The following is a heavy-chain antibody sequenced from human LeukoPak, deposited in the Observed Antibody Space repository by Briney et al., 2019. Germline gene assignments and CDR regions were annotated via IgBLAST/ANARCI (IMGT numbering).Heavy chain of an antibody. CDR3: AKDQYYDFWSGWTSHYYYGMDV. D-gene: IGHD3-3*01. CDR2: ISYDGSNK. Sequence: GGSLRLSCAASGFTFSSYWMSWVRQAPGKGLEWVAVISYDGSNKYYADSVKGRFTISRDNSKNTLYLQMNSLRAEDTAVYYCAKDQYYDFWSGWTSHYYYGMDVWGQGTTVTVSS. J-gene: IGHJ6*02. CDR1: GFTFSSYW. V-gene: IGHV3-30*18.